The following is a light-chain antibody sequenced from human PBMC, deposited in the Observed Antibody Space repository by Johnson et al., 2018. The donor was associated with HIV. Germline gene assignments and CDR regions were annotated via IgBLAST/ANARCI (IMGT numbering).Light chain of an antibody. CDR2: DNN. Sequence: QSVLTQPPSVSAAPGQKVTISCSGSSSNIGKNYVSWYQQLPGTAPKLLIYDNNKRPSEIPDRFSGSKSGTSATLGITGLQTGDEADYYCGTWDSSLSAYVFGTGTKVTVL. V-gene: IGLV1-51*01. J-gene: IGLJ1*01. CDR1: SSNIGKNY. CDR3: GTWDSSLSAYV.